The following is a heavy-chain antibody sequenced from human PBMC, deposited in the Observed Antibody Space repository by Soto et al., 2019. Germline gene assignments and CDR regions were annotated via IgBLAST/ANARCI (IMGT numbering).Heavy chain of an antibody. CDR2: INPNSGGT. D-gene: IGHD4-4*01. Sequence: XSVKVCCKGSGCTFTCYYMHLVRQAPGQGLEWMGWINPNSGGTNYAQKFQGRVTMTRDTSISTAYMELSRLRSDDTAVYYCARDLYSNKNYYYYGMDVWGQGTTVTVSS. J-gene: IGHJ6*02. CDR3: ARDLYSNKNYYYYGMDV. CDR1: GCTFTCYY. V-gene: IGHV1-2*02.